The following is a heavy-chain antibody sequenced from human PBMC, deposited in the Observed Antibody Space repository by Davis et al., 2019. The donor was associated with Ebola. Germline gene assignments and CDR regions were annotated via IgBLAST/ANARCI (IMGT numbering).Heavy chain of an antibody. CDR1: GFTFSNYY. D-gene: IGHD6-19*01. CDR2: ISSSSSYT. V-gene: IGHV3-11*06. Sequence: GESLKISCAASGFTFSNYYMSWIRQAPGKGLEWVSYISSSSSYTNYADSVKGRFTISRDNAKNALYLQMNSLRADDTAVYYCARAVAPSFFDYWGQGTLVTVSS. J-gene: IGHJ4*02. CDR3: ARAVAPSFFDY.